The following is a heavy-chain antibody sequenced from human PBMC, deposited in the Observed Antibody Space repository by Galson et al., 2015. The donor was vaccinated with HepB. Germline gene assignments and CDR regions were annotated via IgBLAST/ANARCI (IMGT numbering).Heavy chain of an antibody. V-gene: IGHV3-48*01. Sequence: APGKGLEWVSYISSSSSPIYYADSVKGRFTISRDTAKNSLYLQMNSLRAEDTAVYYCARAGTVAGTWDYWGQGTLVTVSS. CDR2: ISSSSSPI. J-gene: IGHJ4*02. D-gene: IGHD6-19*01. CDR3: ARAGTVAGTWDY.